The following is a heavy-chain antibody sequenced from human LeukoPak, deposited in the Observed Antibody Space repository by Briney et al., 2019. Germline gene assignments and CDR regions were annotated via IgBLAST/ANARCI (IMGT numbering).Heavy chain of an antibody. D-gene: IGHD1-26*01. Sequence: GGSLRLSCAASGFTFSEYYMSWIRQAPGKGPEWVSYISSSSSYTNYADSVKGRFTISRDNAKNSLYLQMNSLRAEDTAVYYCVGRELRGVTDAFDIWGQGTMVTVSS. CDR1: GFTFSEYY. CDR2: ISSSSSYT. CDR3: VGRELRGVTDAFDI. V-gene: IGHV3-11*03. J-gene: IGHJ3*02.